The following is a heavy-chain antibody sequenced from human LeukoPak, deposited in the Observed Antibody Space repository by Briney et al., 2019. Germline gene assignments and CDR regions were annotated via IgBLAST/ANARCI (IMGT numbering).Heavy chain of an antibody. CDR3: ARGITMVRGVISY. CDR1: GYTFTGYY. D-gene: IGHD3-10*01. V-gene: IGHV1-2*02. J-gene: IGHJ4*02. CDR2: INPNSGGT. Sequence: ASVKVSCKASGYTFTGYYMHWVRQAPGQGLEWMGWINPNSGGTNYAQKFQGRVTMTRDTSISTAYMELSRLRSDDTAVYYCARGITMVRGVISYWGQGTPVTVSS.